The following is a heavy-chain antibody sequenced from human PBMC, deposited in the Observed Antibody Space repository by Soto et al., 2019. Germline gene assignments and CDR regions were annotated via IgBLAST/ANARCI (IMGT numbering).Heavy chain of an antibody. CDR2: IYYSGST. Sequence: QVQLQESGPGLVKPSQTLSLTCTVSGGSISSGDYYWSWIRQPPGKGLEWIGYIYYSGSTYYNPSSKSRVTISVDTSKNQFSLKLSSVTAADTAVYYCARVPITMVRGVPYFWFDPWGQGTLVTVSS. J-gene: IGHJ5*02. V-gene: IGHV4-30-4*01. CDR1: GGSISSGDYY. D-gene: IGHD3-10*01. CDR3: ARVPITMVRGVPYFWFDP.